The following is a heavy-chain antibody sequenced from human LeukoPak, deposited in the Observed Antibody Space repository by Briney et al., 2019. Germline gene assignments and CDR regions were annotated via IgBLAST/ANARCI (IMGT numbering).Heavy chain of an antibody. V-gene: IGHV1-2*02. CDR1: GYTFAVYY. Sequence: ASVKVSCKASGYTFAVYYIHWVRQAPGRGLEWIGWINPNSGGTNYAQKFQGRVTMTRDPSISTAYMELSRLTSDDTTVYFCAKDAGTSGWFDSWGQGTLVTVSS. J-gene: IGHJ5*01. CDR3: AKDAGTSGWFDS. CDR2: INPNSGGT. D-gene: IGHD6-19*01.